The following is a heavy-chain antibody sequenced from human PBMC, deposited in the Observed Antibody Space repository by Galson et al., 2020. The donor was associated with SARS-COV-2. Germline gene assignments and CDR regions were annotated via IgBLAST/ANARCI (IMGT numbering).Heavy chain of an antibody. Sequence: GESLKISCAASGITFSSYTMNWVRQAPEKGLELVAYIRSSSGTIYYADSVKGRFTISRDNAKNSLYLQLNSLRVEDTAVYYCARERLEYWGQGTLVTVSS. V-gene: IGHV3-48*04. CDR3: ARERLEY. CDR1: GITFSSYT. D-gene: IGHD1-1*01. CDR2: IRSSSGTI. J-gene: IGHJ4*02.